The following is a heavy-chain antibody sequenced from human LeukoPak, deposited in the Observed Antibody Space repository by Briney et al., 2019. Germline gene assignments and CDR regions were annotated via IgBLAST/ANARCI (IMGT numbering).Heavy chain of an antibody. CDR2: IKPDGSEK. CDR3: ARDDYSYGTLNWFDP. Sequence: GGSLRLSCAASGLTFSGYWMNWVRQAPAKGLEWVASIKPDGSEKYYVDSVKGRFTISRDNAKKSLYLQMNSLRAEDTAVYYCARDDYSYGTLNWFDPWGQGTLVTVSS. J-gene: IGHJ5*02. CDR1: GLTFSGYW. V-gene: IGHV3-7*01. D-gene: IGHD5-18*01.